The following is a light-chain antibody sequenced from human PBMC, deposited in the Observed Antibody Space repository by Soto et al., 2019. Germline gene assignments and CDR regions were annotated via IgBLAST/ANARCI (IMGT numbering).Light chain of an antibody. V-gene: IGLV1-44*01. Sequence: QSVLTQPPSASGAPGQRVTISCSGSSSNIGSNAVNWYQQFPGTAPKLVIYSNNQRPSGVPDRFSGSKSGTSASLVISGLQSDDEADYFCAAWDDSLNGHVVFGGGTKLTVL. J-gene: IGLJ2*01. CDR1: SSNIGSNA. CDR2: SNN. CDR3: AAWDDSLNGHVV.